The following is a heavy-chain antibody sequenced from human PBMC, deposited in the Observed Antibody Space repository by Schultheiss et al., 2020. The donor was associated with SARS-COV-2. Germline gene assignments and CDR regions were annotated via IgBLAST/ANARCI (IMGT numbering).Heavy chain of an antibody. V-gene: IGHV3-13*01. CDR2: IGTAGDT. J-gene: IGHJ4*02. CDR3: AKWDRQKGDC. D-gene: IGHD1-26*01. Sequence: GGSLRLSCAASGFTFSSYGMHWVRQATGKGLEWVSAIGTAGDTYYPGSVKGRFTISRDKSKNTLYLQMTSLRAEDTAVYYCAKWDRQKGDCWGQGTLVTVSS. CDR1: GFTFSSYG.